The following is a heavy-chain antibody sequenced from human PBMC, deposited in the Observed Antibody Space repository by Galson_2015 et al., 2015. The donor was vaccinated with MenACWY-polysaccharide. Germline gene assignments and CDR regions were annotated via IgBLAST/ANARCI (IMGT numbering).Heavy chain of an antibody. CDR3: ARDDYGDYGGGY. J-gene: IGHJ4*02. D-gene: IGHD4-17*01. CDR2: INPSGGST. CDR1: GYTFTSYY. Sequence: SVKVSCKASGYTFTSYYMHWVRQAPGQGLEWMGIINPSGGSTSYAQKFQGRVTMTRDTSTSTVYMELSSLGSEDTAVYYCARDDYGDYGGGYWGQGTLVTVSS. V-gene: IGHV1-46*01.